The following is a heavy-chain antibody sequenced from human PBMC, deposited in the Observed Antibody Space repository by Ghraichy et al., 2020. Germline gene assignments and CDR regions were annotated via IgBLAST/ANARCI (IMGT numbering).Heavy chain of an antibody. J-gene: IGHJ5*02. Sequence: SQTLSLTCAISGDSVSSSTAAWTWIRQSPSRGLEWLGRTYYKSQWYNDYAESVKSRITITPDTSKNQFSLHLNSVTPEDTAVYYCARRNMVTGDPRWENWFDPWGQGTLVTVSS. CDR1: GDSVSSSTAA. D-gene: IGHD7-27*01. CDR3: ARRNMVTGDPRWENWFDP. CDR2: TYYKSQWYN. V-gene: IGHV6-1*01.